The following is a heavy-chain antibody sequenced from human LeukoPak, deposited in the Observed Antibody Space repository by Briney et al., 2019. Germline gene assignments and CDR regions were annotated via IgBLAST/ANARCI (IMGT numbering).Heavy chain of an antibody. D-gene: IGHD6-13*01. CDR2: IYHSGST. V-gene: IGHV4-38-2*02. CDR3: GREMEDSSPGWWYFDL. J-gene: IGHJ2*01. CDR1: GYSISSGYY. Sequence: NPSETLSLTCAVSGYSISSGYYWGWIRPPPGKGLEWIGSIYHSGSTYYNPSLKSRVTISVDTSKNQFSLKLSSVTAADTAVYYCGREMEDSSPGWWYFDLWGRGTLVTVSS.